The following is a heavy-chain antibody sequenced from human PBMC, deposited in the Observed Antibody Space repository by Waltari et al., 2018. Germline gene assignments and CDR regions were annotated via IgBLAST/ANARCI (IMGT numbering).Heavy chain of an antibody. J-gene: IGHJ6*02. CDR2: ISAYNGNT. CDR1: GYTFTSYG. D-gene: IGHD4-17*01. Sequence: QVQLVQSGAEVKKPGASVKVSCKASGYTFTSYGISWVRPPPGQGLEWMGWISAYNGNTNYAQKLQGRVTMTTDTSTSTAYMELRSLRSDDTAVYYCARDGDYGDIYYYGMDVWGQGTTVTVSS. CDR3: ARDGDYGDIYYYGMDV. V-gene: IGHV1-18*01.